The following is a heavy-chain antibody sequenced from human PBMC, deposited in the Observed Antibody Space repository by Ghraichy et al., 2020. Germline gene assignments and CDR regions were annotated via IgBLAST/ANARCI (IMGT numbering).Heavy chain of an antibody. Sequence: GESLNISCAASGFTFSSYAMSWVRQAPGKGLEWVSAISGSGGSTYYADSVKGRFTISRDNCKNTLYLQMNSLRAEDTAVYYCAKPLGYCSSTSCSEFDPWGQGTLVTVSS. V-gene: IGHV3-23*01. CDR2: ISGSGGST. CDR1: GFTFSSYA. D-gene: IGHD2-2*01. J-gene: IGHJ5*02. CDR3: AKPLGYCSSTSCSEFDP.